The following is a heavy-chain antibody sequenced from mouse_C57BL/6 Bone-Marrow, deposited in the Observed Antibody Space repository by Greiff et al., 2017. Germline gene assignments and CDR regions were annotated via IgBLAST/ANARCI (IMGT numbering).Heavy chain of an antibody. CDR1: GYTFTSYW. Sequence: QVHVKQSGAELVKPGASVKLSCKASGYTFTSYWMHWVKQRPGQGLEWIGMIHPNSGSTNYNEKFKSKATLTVDKSSSTAYMQLSSLTSEDSAVYYCARSGGYYPAWFAYWGQGTLVTVSA. D-gene: IGHD2-3*01. J-gene: IGHJ3*01. V-gene: IGHV1-64*01. CDR2: IHPNSGST. CDR3: ARSGGYYPAWFAY.